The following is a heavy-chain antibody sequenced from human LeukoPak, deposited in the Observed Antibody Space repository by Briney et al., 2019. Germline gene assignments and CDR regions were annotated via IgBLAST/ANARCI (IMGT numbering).Heavy chain of an antibody. CDR1: AFTFSDHS. J-gene: IGHJ3*01. V-gene: IGHV3-48*02. D-gene: IGHD7-27*01. CDR3: AREDDSWGPNNLDL. CDR2: IDTRSSVI. Sequence: GGSLRLSWAASAFTFSDHSMSWVRQAPGKGLEWISYIDTRSSVIYYGDSVMGRFTISRDNAKNSLYLQMNSLRDEDTAMYYCAREDDSWGPNNLDLWGQGTMVTVSS.